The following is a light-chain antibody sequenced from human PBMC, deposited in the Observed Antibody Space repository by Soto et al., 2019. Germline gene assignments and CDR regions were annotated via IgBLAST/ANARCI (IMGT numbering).Light chain of an antibody. V-gene: IGKV1-39*01. Sequence: IQMTQSPSSLSASVGDRATITGRASQGIRNDLGWYQQEPGKAPKLLIYSTSNLQSGVPSGFSGSGSGTNFSLTISNLQPEDFATYYCQQSFSVPPTFGQGTRLEIK. CDR3: QQSFSVPPT. J-gene: IGKJ5*01. CDR1: QGIRND. CDR2: STS.